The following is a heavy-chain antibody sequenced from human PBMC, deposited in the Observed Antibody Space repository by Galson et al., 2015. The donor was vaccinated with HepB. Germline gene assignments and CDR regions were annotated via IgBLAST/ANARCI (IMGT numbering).Heavy chain of an antibody. Sequence: SVKVSCKASGYTFTSYAMHWVRQAPGQRLEWMGWINAGNGNTKYSQKFQGRVTITRDTSASTAYMELSSLRSEDTAVYYCAREHEETYYYDSSGYPGHYWGQGTLVTVSS. CDR2: INAGNGNT. V-gene: IGHV1-3*01. CDR3: AREHEETYYYDSSGYPGHY. D-gene: IGHD3-22*01. J-gene: IGHJ4*02. CDR1: GYTFTSYA.